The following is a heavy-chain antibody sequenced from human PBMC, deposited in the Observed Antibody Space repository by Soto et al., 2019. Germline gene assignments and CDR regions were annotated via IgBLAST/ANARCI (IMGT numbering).Heavy chain of an antibody. CDR2: ISYDGSNK. J-gene: IGHJ4*02. CDR1: GFAFNTYS. Sequence: GGSLRLSCAASGFAFNTYSVRWVRQAPGRGLEWVAVISYDGSNKFYADSVKGRFTISRDNSKNTLYLEMNSLRGEDTAVYYCAKVSPMGYFFDFWGQGTLVTVSS. V-gene: IGHV3-30-3*01. CDR3: AKVSPMGYFFDF.